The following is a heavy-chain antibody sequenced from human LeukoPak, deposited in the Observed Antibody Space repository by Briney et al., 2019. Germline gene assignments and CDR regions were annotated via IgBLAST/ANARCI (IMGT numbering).Heavy chain of an antibody. CDR3: ASVLSGIAVAGSFDP. D-gene: IGHD6-19*01. Sequence: ASVKVSCKASGYSFTGYYLHWVRQAPGQGLEWMGWINSNSGDTKFAQKFQGRVTMTRDTSISTAYMELSSLISDDMAVYYCASVLSGIAVAGSFDPWGQGTLVTVSS. CDR2: INSNSGDT. V-gene: IGHV1-2*02. J-gene: IGHJ5*02. CDR1: GYSFTGYY.